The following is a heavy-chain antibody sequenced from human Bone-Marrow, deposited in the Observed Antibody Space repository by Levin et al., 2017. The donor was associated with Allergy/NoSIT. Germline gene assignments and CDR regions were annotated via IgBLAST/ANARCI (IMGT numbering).Heavy chain of an antibody. CDR3: AGKPLSSWLYWYFDL. CDR1: GFSFSIYE. J-gene: IGHJ2*01. V-gene: IGHV3-48*03. D-gene: IGHD6-19*01. Sequence: GGSLRLSCAASGFSFSIYEMNWVRQAPGKGLEWISYISGSGNTVYYADSVKGRFTISRDNARNSLYLHMNSLRPEDTAVYYCAGKPLSSWLYWYFDLWGRGTLVTVSS. CDR2: ISGSGNTV.